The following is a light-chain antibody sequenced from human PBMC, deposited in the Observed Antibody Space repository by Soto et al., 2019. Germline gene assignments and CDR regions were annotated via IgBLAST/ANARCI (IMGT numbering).Light chain of an antibody. J-gene: IGKJ1*01. V-gene: IGKV1-5*01. CDR2: DAS. Sequence: DIQMTQSPSTLSASVGDRVTITCRASQSISSWLAWYQQKPGKAPKLLIYDASTLESGVPSRFSGSGSGTEFPLTISSLQPDDFATYYCQQYNSYSTWTFGQGTKVEI. CDR3: QQYNSYSTWT. CDR1: QSISSW.